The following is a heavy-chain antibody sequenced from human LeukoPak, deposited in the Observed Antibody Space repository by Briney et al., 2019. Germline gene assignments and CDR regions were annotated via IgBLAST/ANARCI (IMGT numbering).Heavy chain of an antibody. CDR2: ISRSGTIM. CDR1: GFTFSDFE. D-gene: IGHD3-16*01. V-gene: IGHV3-48*03. CDR3: ATYTHWVAGDV. Sequence: GGSLRLSCAASGFTFSDFEMTWVRQAPGRGLEWVSYISRSGTIMYYAGSVGGRFTISRDNARNSLYLQMGSLRAEDTAVYYCATYTHWVAGDVWGQGTTVTVSS. J-gene: IGHJ6*02.